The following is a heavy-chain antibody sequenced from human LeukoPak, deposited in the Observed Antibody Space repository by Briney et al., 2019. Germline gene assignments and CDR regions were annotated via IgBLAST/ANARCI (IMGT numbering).Heavy chain of an antibody. CDR2: IYYSGST. CDR3: ARHGFGYSRYYFDY. Sequence: SETLSLTCTVSGRSISSYYWSWIRQPPGKGLEWIGYIYYSGSTNYNPSLKSRVTISVDTSKNQFSLKLSSVTAADTAVYYCARHGFGYSRYYFDYWGQGTLVTVSS. J-gene: IGHJ4*02. D-gene: IGHD6-13*01. CDR1: GRSISSYY. V-gene: IGHV4-59*08.